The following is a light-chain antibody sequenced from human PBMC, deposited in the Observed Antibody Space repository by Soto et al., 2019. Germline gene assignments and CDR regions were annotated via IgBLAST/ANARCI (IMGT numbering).Light chain of an antibody. Sequence: EIVLTQSPATLSLSPWEIATLSCRASQAVSGSYVAWYQQKPGQTPRLLIYGASSRATGIPDRFSGSGSGTEFTLTITSLQSEDFAVYYCHQYNGWPRTFGQGTQGGYQ. CDR1: QAVSGSY. CDR3: HQYNGWPRT. CDR2: GAS. V-gene: IGKV3-20*01. J-gene: IGKJ1*01.